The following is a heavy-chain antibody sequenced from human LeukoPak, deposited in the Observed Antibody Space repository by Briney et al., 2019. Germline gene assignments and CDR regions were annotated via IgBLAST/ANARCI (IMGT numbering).Heavy chain of an antibody. J-gene: IGHJ5*02. D-gene: IGHD2-2*01. CDR1: VGSFSSYA. V-gene: IGHV1-69*04. CDR2: IITILGIA. Sequence: ASVTVSCKASVGSFSSYAISWVRQAPGQGLEWMGRIITILGIANYAQKVQGRVTITADKSTSTAYMELSSLRSEDTAVYYCARGGSVVVPAANYPSEYNWLDRWGQGTLVTVSS. CDR3: ARGGSVVVPAANYPSEYNWLDR.